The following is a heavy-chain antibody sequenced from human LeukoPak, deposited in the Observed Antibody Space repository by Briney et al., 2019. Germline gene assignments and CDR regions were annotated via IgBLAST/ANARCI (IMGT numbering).Heavy chain of an antibody. CDR1: GGSLSGYY. CDR3: ARGGVLRYFDWLAY. J-gene: IGHJ4*02. CDR2: INHSGST. Sequence: SETLSLTCAVYGGSLSGYYWSWIRQPPGKGLEWIGEINHSGSTNYNPSLKSRVTISVDTSKNQFSLKLSSVTAADTPVYYCARGGVLRYFDWLAYWGQGTLVTVSS. V-gene: IGHV4-34*01. D-gene: IGHD3-9*01.